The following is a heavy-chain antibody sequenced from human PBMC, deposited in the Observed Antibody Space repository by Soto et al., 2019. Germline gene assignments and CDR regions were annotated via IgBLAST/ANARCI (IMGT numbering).Heavy chain of an antibody. D-gene: IGHD1-26*01. Sequence: GGSLRLSCAASGFTFSSYWMHWVRQAPGKGLVWVSRINSDGSSTSYADSVKGRFTISRDNAKNTLYLQMNSLRVEDTAVYYCARENSIENSADYWGQGTLVTVSS. CDR3: ARENSIENSADY. CDR2: INSDGSST. J-gene: IGHJ4*02. V-gene: IGHV3-74*01. CDR1: GFTFSSYW.